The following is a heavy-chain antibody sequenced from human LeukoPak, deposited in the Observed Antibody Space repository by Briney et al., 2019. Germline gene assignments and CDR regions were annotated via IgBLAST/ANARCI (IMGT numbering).Heavy chain of an antibody. V-gene: IGHV4-39*01. J-gene: IGHJ4*02. D-gene: IGHD1-1*01. CDR3: ATWRTAKTGFDY. Sequence: SETLSLTCTVSGGSISSGGYYWAWIRQPPGKGLECIGSIYYSGSPYYNPSLKSRVTISVDTSKNQFSLRLSSVTAADTAVYYCATWRTAKTGFDYWGQGTLVTVSS. CDR2: IYYSGSP. CDR1: GGSISSGGYY.